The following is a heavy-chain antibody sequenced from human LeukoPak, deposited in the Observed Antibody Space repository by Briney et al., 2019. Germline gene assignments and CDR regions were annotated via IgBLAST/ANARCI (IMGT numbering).Heavy chain of an antibody. J-gene: IGHJ4*02. V-gene: IGHV3-9*01. Sequence: GRSLRLSCAASGFTFDDYAMHWVRQAPGKGLEWVSGISWNSGSIGYADSVKGRFTISRDNAKNSLYLQMNSLRAEDTALYYCAKDIRDTSYYFVTWGQGTLVTVSS. CDR3: AKDIRDTSYYFVT. D-gene: IGHD5-18*01. CDR1: GFTFDDYA. CDR2: ISWNSGSI.